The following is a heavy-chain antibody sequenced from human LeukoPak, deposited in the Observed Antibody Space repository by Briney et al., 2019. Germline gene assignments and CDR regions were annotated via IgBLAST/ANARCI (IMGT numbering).Heavy chain of an antibody. Sequence: GGSLRLSCAASGFTFSSYSMNWVRQAPGKGLEWASSISSSSSYIYYADSVKGRFTISRDNSKNTLYLQMNSLRAEDTAVYYCAKRGAEVGVTVAPGDYWGQGTLVTVSS. CDR1: GFTFSSYS. D-gene: IGHD3-16*02. CDR2: ISSSSSYI. CDR3: AKRGAEVGVTVAPGDY. V-gene: IGHV3-21*04. J-gene: IGHJ4*02.